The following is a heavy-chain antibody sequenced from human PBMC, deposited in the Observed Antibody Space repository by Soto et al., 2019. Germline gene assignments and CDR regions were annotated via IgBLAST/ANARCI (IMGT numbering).Heavy chain of an antibody. Sequence: GSLRLSCAASGFTFNNYAMSWVRQAPGKGLEWVSTISGSGGSTYYADSVKGRFTIPRDNSKNTLYLQMNSLRAEDTAVYYCAKRECCCTISCTILSAFDIWGQGTMVTVSS. CDR3: AKRECCCTISCTILSAFDI. D-gene: IGHD2-2*01. J-gene: IGHJ3*02. CDR1: GFTFNNYA. CDR2: ISGSGGST. V-gene: IGHV3-23*01.